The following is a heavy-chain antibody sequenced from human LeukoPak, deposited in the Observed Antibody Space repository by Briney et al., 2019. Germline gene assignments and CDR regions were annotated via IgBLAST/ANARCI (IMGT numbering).Heavy chain of an antibody. CDR3: ARLLPRTGTTAHYFHNDMDV. D-gene: IGHD1-1*01. V-gene: IGHV4-34*01. Sequence: PSETLSLTCGVYGVASSGNYWSWIRQSPGRGLEWIGEINHSGSTNYNPSLKSRVIISIDTSKNQFSLKLSSVTAADTADYYCARLLPRTGTTAHYFHNDMDVWGKGTTVTISS. CDR2: INHSGST. CDR1: GVASSGNY. J-gene: IGHJ6*03.